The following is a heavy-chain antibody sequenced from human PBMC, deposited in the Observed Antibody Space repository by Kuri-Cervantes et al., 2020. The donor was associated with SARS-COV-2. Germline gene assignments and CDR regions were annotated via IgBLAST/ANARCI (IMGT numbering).Heavy chain of an antibody. CDR1: GFTFSSYG. V-gene: IGHV3-30*02. CDR2: IRYDGSNK. Sequence: GESLKISCAASGFTFSSYGMHWVRQAPGKGLEWVAFIRYDGSNKYYADSVKGRFTISRDNSKNTLYLQMNSLRAEDTAVYYCAKDTTLTGDYYYMDVWGKGTTVTVS. D-gene: IGHD7-27*01. J-gene: IGHJ6*03. CDR3: AKDTTLTGDYYYMDV.